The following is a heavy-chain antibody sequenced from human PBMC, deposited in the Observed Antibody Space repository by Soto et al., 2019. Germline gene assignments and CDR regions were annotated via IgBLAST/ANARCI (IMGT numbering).Heavy chain of an antibody. V-gene: IGHV4-59*01. J-gene: IGHJ5*02. D-gene: IGHD3-10*01. CDR3: ARGLGGSGSYYNGNNWFDP. CDR1: GGSISSYY. CDR2: IYYSGST. Sequence: PSETLSLTCTVSGGSISSYYWSWIRQPPGKGLEWIGYIYYSGSTNYNPSLKSRVTISVDTSKNQFSLKLSSVTAADTAVYYCARGLGGSGSYYNGNNWFDPWGQGPLVTVSS.